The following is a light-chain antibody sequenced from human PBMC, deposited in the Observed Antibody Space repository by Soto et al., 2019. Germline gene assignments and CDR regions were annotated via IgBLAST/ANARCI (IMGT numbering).Light chain of an antibody. CDR1: SRDVGTYSL. J-gene: IGLJ1*01. Sequence: QSALTQPASVSGCPGQSITISCTGTSRDVGTYSLVSWYQQHPGKAPKLMIYEGSKRPSGVSNRFSGSKSGNTASLTISGLQAEDEADYYCCSFAGSSTYVFGTGTKVTVL. CDR2: EGS. V-gene: IGLV2-23*01. CDR3: CSFAGSSTYV.